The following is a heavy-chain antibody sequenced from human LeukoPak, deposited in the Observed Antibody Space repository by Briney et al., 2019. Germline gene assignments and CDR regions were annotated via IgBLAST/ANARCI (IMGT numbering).Heavy chain of an antibody. V-gene: IGHV1-69*13. CDR2: IIPIFGTA. J-gene: IGHJ4*02. Sequence: ASVKVSCKASGGTFSSYAISWVRQAPGQGLEWMGGIIPIFGTASYAQKFQGRVTITADESTSTAYMELSSLRSEDTAVYYCAREYSSSSSFDYWGQGTLVTVSS. CDR1: GGTFSSYA. D-gene: IGHD6-6*01. CDR3: AREYSSSSSFDY.